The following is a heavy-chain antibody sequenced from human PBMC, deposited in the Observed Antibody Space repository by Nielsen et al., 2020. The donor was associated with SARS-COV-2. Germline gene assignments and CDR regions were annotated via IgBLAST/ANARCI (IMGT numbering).Heavy chain of an antibody. D-gene: IGHD4-17*01. J-gene: IGHJ3*02. Sequence: SETLSLTCTVSGGSISSYHWTWIRQSPGKGLEWIGYVSDSGTTNYNPSLKSRVTISLDTSRQQFFLNLTSVSAADRAVYYCARDYFGDYLDGFDIWGQGTLVT. CDR1: GGSISSYH. CDR2: VSDSGTT. CDR3: ARDYFGDYLDGFDI. V-gene: IGHV4-59*01.